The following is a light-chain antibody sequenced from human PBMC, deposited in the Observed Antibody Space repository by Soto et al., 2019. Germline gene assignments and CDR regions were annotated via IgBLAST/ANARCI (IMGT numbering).Light chain of an antibody. CDR3: QQYGDRPRT. V-gene: IGKV3-15*01. Sequence: IVLTQSPATLSVSPGERATLSCRASQSVSSNLAWHQQRPGQAPRLLIFDASIRVPTTPARFSGSVSGTEFTLTISSLESEDFAVYFCQQYGDRPRTFGQGTKV. J-gene: IGKJ1*01. CDR2: DAS. CDR1: QSVSSN.